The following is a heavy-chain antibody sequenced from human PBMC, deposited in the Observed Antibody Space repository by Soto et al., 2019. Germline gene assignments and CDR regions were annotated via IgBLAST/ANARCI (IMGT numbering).Heavy chain of an antibody. CDR1: GYTFTGYY. CDR3: ARARYYDSSGYYHEPWYYFDY. CDR2: INPNSGGT. V-gene: IGHV1-2*02. Sequence: ASVKVSCKASGYTFTGYYMHWVRQAPGQGLEWMGWINPNSGGTNYAQKFQGRVTMTRHTSISTAYMELSRLRSDDTAVYYCARARYYDSSGYYHEPWYYFDYWGQGTLVTVSS. D-gene: IGHD3-22*01. J-gene: IGHJ4*02.